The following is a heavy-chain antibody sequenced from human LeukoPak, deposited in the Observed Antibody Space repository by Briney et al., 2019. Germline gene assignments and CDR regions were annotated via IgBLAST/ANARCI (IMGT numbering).Heavy chain of an antibody. CDR2: IRSKANSYAT. V-gene: IGHV3-73*01. CDR3: TRRIKDFWSGSIHYYYGMDV. CDR1: GFTISGSA. J-gene: IGHJ6*02. D-gene: IGHD3-3*01. Sequence: GGSLKLSCAASGFTISGSAMHWVRQASGKGLEWVGCIRSKANSYATAYAASVKGRFTISRDDSKNTAYLQMNSLKTEDTAVYYCTRRIKDFWSGSIHYYYGMDVWGQGTTVTVSS.